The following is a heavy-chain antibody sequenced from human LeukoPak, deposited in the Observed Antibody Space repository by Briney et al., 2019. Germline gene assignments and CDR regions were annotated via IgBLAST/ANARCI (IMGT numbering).Heavy chain of an antibody. J-gene: IGHJ4*02. CDR1: GYIFSDYW. D-gene: IGHD3-16*01. Sequence: ASVKVSCKASGYIFSDYWIHWVRQAPGRGLECLGWIDPASGITNQPQKFQGRITVTRDTSASTVYMDLTGLTTDDTALYYCARVGAPGGRRPYHYYYWGQGTLVTVSS. V-gene: IGHV1-2*02. CDR3: ARVGAPGGRRPYHYYY. CDR2: IDPASGIT.